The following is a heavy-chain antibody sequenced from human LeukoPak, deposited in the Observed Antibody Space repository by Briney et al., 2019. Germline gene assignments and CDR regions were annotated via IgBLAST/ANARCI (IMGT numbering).Heavy chain of an antibody. CDR2: IGGSGGRT. CDR3: AKGRIAVARYYGMDV. D-gene: IGHD6-19*01. Sequence: GGSLRLSCAASGFTFSSYSMNWVRQAPGKGLEWVSGIGGSGGRTYYADSVQGRFTISRDNSKNTVDLQMNSLRAEDTAIYYCAKGRIAVARYYGMDVWGQGTTVTVSS. CDR1: GFTFSSYS. V-gene: IGHV3-23*01. J-gene: IGHJ6*02.